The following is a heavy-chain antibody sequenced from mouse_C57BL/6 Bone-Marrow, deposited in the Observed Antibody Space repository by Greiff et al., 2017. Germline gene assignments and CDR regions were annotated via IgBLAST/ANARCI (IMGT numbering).Heavy chain of an antibody. CDR2: IYPRSGNT. D-gene: IGHD2-4*01. J-gene: IGHJ2*01. V-gene: IGHV1-81*01. CDR1: GYTFTSYG. CDR3: ARADYDPYYFDY. Sequence: QVQLQQSGAELARPGASVKLSCKASGYTFTSYGISWVKQRTGQGLEWIGEIYPRSGNTYYNEKFKGKATLTADKSSSTAYMELRSLTSEDSAVYFCARADYDPYYFDYWGQGTTLTVSS.